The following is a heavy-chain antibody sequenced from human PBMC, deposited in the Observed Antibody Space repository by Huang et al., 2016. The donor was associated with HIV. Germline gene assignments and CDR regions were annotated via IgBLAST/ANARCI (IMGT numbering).Heavy chain of an antibody. D-gene: IGHD2-8*01. CDR3: ARDRNGPDY. V-gene: IGHV1-3*01. Sequence: QVQLVQSGAELRKPGASVKVSCKASGYPFTDYALHWVRQAPGQSLDWMGWINAGTGNTKYSEECHDRVSILGDTCASSASMELGSLTSEDTAVYYCARDRNGPDYWGQGTLVTVSS. CDR2: INAGTGNT. J-gene: IGHJ4*02. CDR1: GYPFTDYA.